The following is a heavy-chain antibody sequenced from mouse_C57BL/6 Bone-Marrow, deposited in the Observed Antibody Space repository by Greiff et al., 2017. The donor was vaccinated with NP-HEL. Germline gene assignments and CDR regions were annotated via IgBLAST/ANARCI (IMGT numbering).Heavy chain of an antibody. Sequence: QVQLQQSGAELVKPGASVKISCKASGYEFSNYWMNWVKQRPGKGLEWIGQIYPGDGDTKYNGKFKDKATLTADKSSSTAYMHLSRLTSEDSAVYFCARGAYWGQGTLVTVSA. V-gene: IGHV1-80*01. CDR3: ARGAY. CDR1: GYEFSNYW. J-gene: IGHJ3*01. CDR2: IYPGDGDT.